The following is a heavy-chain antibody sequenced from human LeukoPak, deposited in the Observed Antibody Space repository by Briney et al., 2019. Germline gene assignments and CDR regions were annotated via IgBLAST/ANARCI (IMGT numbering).Heavy chain of an antibody. CDR3: ARTVATTPHYYYYYMDV. CDR1: GGSISSYY. J-gene: IGHJ6*03. CDR2: IYYSGST. Sequence: SETLSLTCTVSGGSISSYYWSWIRQPPGKGLEWIGYIYYSGSTNYNPSLKSRVTISVDTSKNQFTLKLSSVTAADTAVYYCARTVATTPHYYYYYMDVWGKGTTVTVSS. V-gene: IGHV4-59*12. D-gene: IGHD5-12*01.